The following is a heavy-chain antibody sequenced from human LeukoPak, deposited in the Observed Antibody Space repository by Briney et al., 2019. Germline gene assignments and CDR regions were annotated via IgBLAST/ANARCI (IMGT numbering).Heavy chain of an antibody. Sequence: GGSLRLSCEAPGFTFKTFWMSWLRQAPGKGLDWVANIPEDGSHTYYVDSVKDRFTISRDNAKNSLFLQMTSLGVEDTAVYFCARYRGSYNLTTPRLDYWGHGTLVTVSS. CDR2: IPEDGSHT. CDR3: ARYRGSYNLTTPRLDY. J-gene: IGHJ4*01. V-gene: IGHV3-7*01. D-gene: IGHD2-15*01. CDR1: GFTFKTFW.